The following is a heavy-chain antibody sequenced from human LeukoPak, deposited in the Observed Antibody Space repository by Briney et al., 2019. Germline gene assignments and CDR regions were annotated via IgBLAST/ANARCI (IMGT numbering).Heavy chain of an antibody. Sequence: QPGGSLRLSCTASGFTFGDYTMSWFRQAPGKGLDWVGFIRHKAYGGTTEYAASVKGRFTISRDDSKSIAYLQMNSLRAEDTAVYYCAKVSSVGAKGQYNWFDPWGQGTLVTVSS. D-gene: IGHD1-26*01. J-gene: IGHJ5*02. CDR1: GFTFGDYT. CDR2: IRHKAYGGTT. V-gene: IGHV3-49*03. CDR3: AKVSSVGAKGQYNWFDP.